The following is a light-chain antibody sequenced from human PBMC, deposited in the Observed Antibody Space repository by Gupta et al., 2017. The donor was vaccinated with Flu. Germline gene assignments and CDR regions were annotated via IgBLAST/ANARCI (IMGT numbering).Light chain of an antibody. V-gene: IGKV1-39*01. J-gene: IGKJ2*01. CDR2: GAS. CDR1: QSIFNY. Sequence: PSSLSASVGDRVSITCRASQSIFNYLNWYQQKSGKVPKLLIYGASNLQSGVPLRFSGRGSGTDFTLTISNLQPEDVATYYCLPTYNPPYNFGQGTKLEIE. CDR3: LPTYNPPYN.